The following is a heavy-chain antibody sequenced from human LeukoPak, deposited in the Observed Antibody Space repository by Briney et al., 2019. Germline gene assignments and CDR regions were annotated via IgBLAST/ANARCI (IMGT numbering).Heavy chain of an antibody. V-gene: IGHV3-74*01. CDR2: INSDGRST. Sequence: PGGSLRLSCAASGFTFSNYWMHWVRHAPGKGLVWVSRINSDGRSTNYADSVKGRFTISRDNAKNSLYLQMNSLRVEDTAIYYCARGGAARPDFWGQGTLVTVSS. J-gene: IGHJ4*02. D-gene: IGHD6-6*01. CDR3: ARGGAARPDF. CDR1: GFTFSNYW.